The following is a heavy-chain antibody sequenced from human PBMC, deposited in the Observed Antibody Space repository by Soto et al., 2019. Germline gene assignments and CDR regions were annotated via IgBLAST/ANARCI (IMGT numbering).Heavy chain of an antibody. D-gene: IGHD2-2*01. CDR1: GYTFTSYD. Sequence: ASVKVSCKASGYTFTSYDINWVRQATGQGLEWMGWMNPNSGNTGYAQKFQGRVTMTRNTSISTAYMELSSLRSDDTAVYYCARVGYCSSTSCYAGYYYYMDVWGKGTTVTVSS. V-gene: IGHV1-8*01. J-gene: IGHJ6*03. CDR2: MNPNSGNT. CDR3: ARVGYCSSTSCYAGYYYYMDV.